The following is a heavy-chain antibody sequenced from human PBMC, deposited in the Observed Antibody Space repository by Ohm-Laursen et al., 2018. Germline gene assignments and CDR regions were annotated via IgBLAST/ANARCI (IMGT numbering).Heavy chain of an antibody. Sequence: SETLSLTCTVSGGSISSYYWTWIRQPPGKGLEWIGYIYYTGSTSYNPSLKSRVTISVDTTKTHFSLKLSSVTAADTAVYYCARRANNAYPYYLDHWGQGTLVTVSS. V-gene: IGHV4-59*08. CDR2: IYYTGST. J-gene: IGHJ4*02. D-gene: IGHD3-16*01. CDR1: GGSISSYY. CDR3: ARRANNAYPYYLDH.